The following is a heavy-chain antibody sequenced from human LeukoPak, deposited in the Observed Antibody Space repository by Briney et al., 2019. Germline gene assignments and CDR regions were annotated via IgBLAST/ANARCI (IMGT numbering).Heavy chain of an antibody. CDR2: MNPNSGNT. CDR1: GYTFTSYD. D-gene: IGHD3-10*01. CDR3: AAASFGGSGSHWGV. Sequence: ASVKVSCKASGYTFTSYDINWVRQATGQGLEWMGWMNPNSGNTGYAQKFQGRVTMTRNTSISTAYMELSSLRSEDTAVYYCAAASFGGSGSHWGVWGQGTTVTVSS. V-gene: IGHV1-8*01. J-gene: IGHJ6*02.